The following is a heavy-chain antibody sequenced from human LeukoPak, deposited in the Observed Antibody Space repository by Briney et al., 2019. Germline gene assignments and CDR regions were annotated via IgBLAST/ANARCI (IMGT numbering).Heavy chain of an antibody. CDR2: IYPGDSNT. CDR3: ARPVAAGYRPYYFDY. Sequence: GASLKISCKGSGYSFTSYWIGWVRQLPGKGLGWMGIIYPGDSNTRYTRSSQGEVSISADKSISTAYLQWSSLKASDTAMYYCARPVAAGYRPYYFDYWGQGTLVTVSS. J-gene: IGHJ4*02. V-gene: IGHV5-51*01. CDR1: GYSFTSYW. D-gene: IGHD6-13*01.